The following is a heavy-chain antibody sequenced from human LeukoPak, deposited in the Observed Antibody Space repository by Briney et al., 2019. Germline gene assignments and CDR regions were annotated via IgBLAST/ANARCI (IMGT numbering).Heavy chain of an antibody. CDR2: TSPTSSYM. CDR3: VRDADGGNSWFDT. CDR1: GFTFTDFY. V-gene: IGHV3-21*04. Sequence: GGSLRLSCAASGFTFTDFYMNWVRQAPGKGLEWVSWTSPTSSYMYYADSVKGRFTISRDNAKNSLYLQMNSLRAEDTALCYCVRDADGGNSWFDTWGQGTLVTVSS. J-gene: IGHJ5*02. D-gene: IGHD4-23*01.